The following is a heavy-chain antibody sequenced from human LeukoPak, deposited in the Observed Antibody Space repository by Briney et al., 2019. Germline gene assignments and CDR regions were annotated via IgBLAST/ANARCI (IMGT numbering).Heavy chain of an antibody. CDR1: GGSISAHY. D-gene: IGHD3-3*01. V-gene: IGHV4-4*07. CDR3: AREAIFGVVPEYYFDS. J-gene: IGHJ4*02. CDR2: ISRTENT. Sequence: PSETLSLTCTVSGGSISAHYWSWLRQSAEKGLEWLGRISRTENTNYNPSLKSRVTMSVDTSKNQFSLKLTSVTAADTAVYYCAREAIFGVVPEYYFDSWGRGTLVTVSS.